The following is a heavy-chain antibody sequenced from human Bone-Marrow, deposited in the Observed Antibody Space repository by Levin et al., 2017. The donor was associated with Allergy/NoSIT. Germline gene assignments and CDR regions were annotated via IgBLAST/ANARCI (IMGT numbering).Heavy chain of an antibody. CDR1: GYTFTGHW. Sequence: HGESLKISCRTSGYTFTGHWIGWVRQMPGKGLEWMGIIYPSDSDTRYSPSFEGQVTISVDTSITTAYLQWNSLKTSDTAIYYCARMNLAANWFDPWGQGTLVTVSP. V-gene: IGHV5-51*01. D-gene: IGHD3-16*01. J-gene: IGHJ5*02. CDR2: IYPSDSDT. CDR3: ARMNLAANWFDP.